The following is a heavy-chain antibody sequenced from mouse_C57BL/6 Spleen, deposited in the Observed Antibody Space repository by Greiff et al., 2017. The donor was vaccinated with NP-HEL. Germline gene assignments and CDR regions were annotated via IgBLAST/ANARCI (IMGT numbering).Heavy chain of an antibody. CDR1: GYTFTSYW. V-gene: IGHV1-53*01. D-gene: IGHD2-1*01. J-gene: IGHJ4*01. Sequence: VQLQQPGTELVKPGASVKLSCKASGYTFTSYWMQWVKQRPGQGLEWIGNINPSNGGTNYNEKFKRKATLTVDKSSSTAYMQLSSLTSEDSAVYYCARLDGNYVDYAMDYWGQGTSVTVSS. CDR2: INPSNGGT. CDR3: ARLDGNYVDYAMDY.